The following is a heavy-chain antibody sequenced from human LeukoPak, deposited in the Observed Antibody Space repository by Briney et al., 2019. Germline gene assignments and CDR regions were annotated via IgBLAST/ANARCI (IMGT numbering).Heavy chain of an antibody. J-gene: IGHJ4*02. Sequence: ASVKVSCKVSGYTLTELSMHWVRQAPGKGLEWMGGFDPEDGETIYAQKFQGRVTMTEETSTDTAYMELSSLRSEDTAVYYCATDLAGQYGRLYFDYWGQGTLVTVSS. V-gene: IGHV1-24*01. CDR3: ATDLAGQYGRLYFDY. CDR2: FDPEDGET. D-gene: IGHD6-19*01. CDR1: GYTLTELS.